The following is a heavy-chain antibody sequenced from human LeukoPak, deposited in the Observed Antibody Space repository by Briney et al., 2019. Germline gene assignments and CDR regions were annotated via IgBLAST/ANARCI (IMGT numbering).Heavy chain of an antibody. Sequence: ASVKVSCKASGYTFTSYGISWVRQAPGQGLEWMGWISAYNGNTNYAQKLQGRVTMTTDTSTSTAYMELRSLRSDDTAVYYCARDGPSLGGRMTRNGMDVWGQGTTVTVSS. D-gene: IGHD3-16*01. V-gene: IGHV1-18*01. CDR1: GYTFTSYG. J-gene: IGHJ6*02. CDR2: ISAYNGNT. CDR3: ARDGPSLGGRMTRNGMDV.